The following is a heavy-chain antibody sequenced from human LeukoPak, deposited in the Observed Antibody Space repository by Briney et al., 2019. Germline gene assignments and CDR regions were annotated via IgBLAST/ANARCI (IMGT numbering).Heavy chain of an antibody. CDR1: GGSISSYY. J-gene: IGHJ4*02. D-gene: IGHD3-22*01. V-gene: IGHV4-59*01. CDR3: AGRVVLITRDYFDY. Sequence: PSETLSLTCTVSGGSISSYYWSWIRQTPGKGLEWIGYIYSTGSTNYNPSLKSRVTISVDTSKNQFSLKLNSVTAADTAVYYCAGRVVLITRDYFDYWGQGTLVTVSS. CDR2: IYSTGST.